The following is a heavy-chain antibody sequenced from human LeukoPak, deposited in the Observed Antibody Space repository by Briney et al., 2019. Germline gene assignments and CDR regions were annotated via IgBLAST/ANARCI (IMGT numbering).Heavy chain of an antibody. CDR1: GFTFSSYW. D-gene: IGHD5-12*01. V-gene: IGHV3-7*01. CDR2: IKQDGSEK. J-gene: IGHJ4*02. Sequence: GGSLRLSCAASGFTFSSYWMSWVRQAPGKGLEGVANIKQDGSEKYYVDSVKGRFTISRDNAKNSLYLQMNSLRAEDTAVYYCAKDIEGYDYLIDYWGQGTLVTVSS. CDR3: AKDIEGYDYLIDY.